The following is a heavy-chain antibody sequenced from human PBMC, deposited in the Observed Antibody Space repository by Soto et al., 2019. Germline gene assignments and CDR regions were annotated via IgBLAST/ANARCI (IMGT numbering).Heavy chain of an antibody. V-gene: IGHV3-30*18. D-gene: IGHD2-2*01. CDR3: AKTLVPAYGMDV. J-gene: IGHJ6*02. CDR1: GFTFSSYG. CDR2: ISYDGSNK. Sequence: QVQLVESGGGVVQPGRSLRLSCAASGFTFSSYGMHWVRQAPGKGLEWVAVISYDGSNKYYADSVKGRFTISRDNSKNTLYLQMNSLRAEDTAVYYCAKTLVPAYGMDVWGQGTTVTVSS.